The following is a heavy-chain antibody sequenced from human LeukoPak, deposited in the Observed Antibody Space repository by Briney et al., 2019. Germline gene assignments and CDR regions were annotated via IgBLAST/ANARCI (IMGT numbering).Heavy chain of an antibody. D-gene: IGHD2-21*02. CDR2: FDPEEGET. Sequence: ASVKVSCKVSGYTLTELSMHWVRQAPGKGVEWMGGFDPEEGETIYAQKFQGRVTMTEDTSTDTAYMELSSLRSEDTAVYYCATMRAYCGGDCQFFDYWGQGTLVTVSS. J-gene: IGHJ4*02. CDR1: GYTLTELS. CDR3: ATMRAYCGGDCQFFDY. V-gene: IGHV1-24*01.